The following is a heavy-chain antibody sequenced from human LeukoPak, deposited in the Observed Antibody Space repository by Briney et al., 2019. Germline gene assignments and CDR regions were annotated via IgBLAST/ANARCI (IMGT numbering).Heavy chain of an antibody. V-gene: IGHV1-2*06. J-gene: IGHJ4*02. CDR3: AKVPNYGSIY. D-gene: IGHD4-17*01. CDR2: INPNSGGT. Sequence: ASAKVSCKASGYTFSGYYMHWVRQAPGQGLEWMGRINPNSGGTDYVQKFQGRVTMTRDTSISTAYMELNRLRSDDTAMYYCAKVPNYGSIYWGQGTLVTVSS. CDR1: GYTFSGYY.